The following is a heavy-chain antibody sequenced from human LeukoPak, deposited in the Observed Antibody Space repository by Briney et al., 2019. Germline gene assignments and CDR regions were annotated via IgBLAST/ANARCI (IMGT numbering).Heavy chain of an antibody. CDR3: ARGYDILTGYSSFDY. Sequence: ASVKVSCKASGYTFTSYYMHWVRQAPGQGLEWMGIINPSGGSTSYAQKFQGRVTMTRDTSTSTVYMELSSLRSEDTAVYCCARGYDILTGYSSFDYWGQGTLVTVSS. V-gene: IGHV1-46*01. J-gene: IGHJ4*02. D-gene: IGHD3-9*01. CDR1: GYTFTSYY. CDR2: INPSGGST.